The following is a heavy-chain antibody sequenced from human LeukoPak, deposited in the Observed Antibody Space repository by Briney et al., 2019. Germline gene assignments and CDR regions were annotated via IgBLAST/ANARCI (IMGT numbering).Heavy chain of an antibody. D-gene: IGHD1-26*01. Sequence: GGSLRLSCTSSGFTFNDYYMSWIRQAPGKGLEWVANIKQDGGEEHYVDSVKGRFTISRDNAKNSLYLQMNSLRAEDTAVYYCARSNSGSYYHLDYWGQGTLVTVSS. CDR2: IKQDGGEE. V-gene: IGHV3-7*01. J-gene: IGHJ4*02. CDR1: GFTFNDYY. CDR3: ARSNSGSYYHLDY.